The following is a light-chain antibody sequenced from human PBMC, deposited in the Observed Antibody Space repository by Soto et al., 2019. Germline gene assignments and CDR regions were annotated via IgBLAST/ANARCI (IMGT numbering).Light chain of an antibody. Sequence: EMVLSQSPATMSLSQGERDTLSCGASESVSYSYVAWYQLKGGLAPRLLIHDASTRASGIPDRFSGSGSGTDFTLTISSLEPEDFAVYYCQQRSSWPLTFGGGTKVDI. J-gene: IGKJ4*01. V-gene: IGKV3-11*01. CDR3: QQRSSWPLT. CDR2: DAS. CDR1: ESVSYSY.